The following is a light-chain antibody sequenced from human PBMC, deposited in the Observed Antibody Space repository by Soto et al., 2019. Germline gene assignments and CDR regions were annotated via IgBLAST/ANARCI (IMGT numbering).Light chain of an antibody. Sequence: DIQMTQSPASLSASVGDRVTVSCRAGQAISGYLNWYQQKPGKAPTLLIFAASTLQSGVPSRFSGSGSGTDITLTITNLQTEDSATYYCQQTNLIPFTFGPGTKV. CDR3: QQTNLIPFT. V-gene: IGKV1-39*01. CDR1: QAISGY. J-gene: IGKJ3*01. CDR2: AAS.